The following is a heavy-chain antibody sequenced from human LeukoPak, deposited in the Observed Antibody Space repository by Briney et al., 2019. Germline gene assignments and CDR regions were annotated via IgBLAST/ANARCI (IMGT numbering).Heavy chain of an antibody. V-gene: IGHV4-39*01. CDR2: IFYSGST. D-gene: IGHD2-21*02. CDR3: AGLVVVTATMDD. Sequence: SETLSLTCSVSGRSISSSNYFWGWIRQPPGKGLEWIGNIFYSGSTYYNPSLKSRVTISVDTSKNQFSLRLSSVTAADTAVYYCAGLVVVTATMDDGGQGTLVTVSS. J-gene: IGHJ4*02. CDR1: GRSISSSNYF.